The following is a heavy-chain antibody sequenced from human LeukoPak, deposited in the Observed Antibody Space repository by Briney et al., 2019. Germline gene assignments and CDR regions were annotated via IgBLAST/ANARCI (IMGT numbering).Heavy chain of an antibody. CDR2: IYYSGST. CDR3: ARAPTYCSSTSCDIRFDY. Sequence: PSETLSLTCTVSGGSISSYYWSWIRQPPGKGREWIGYIYYSGSTNYNPSLKSRVTISVDTSKNQFSLKLSSVTAADTAVYYCARAPTYCSSTSCDIRFDYWGQGTLVTVSS. V-gene: IGHV4-59*01. CDR1: GGSISSYY. D-gene: IGHD2-2*02. J-gene: IGHJ4*02.